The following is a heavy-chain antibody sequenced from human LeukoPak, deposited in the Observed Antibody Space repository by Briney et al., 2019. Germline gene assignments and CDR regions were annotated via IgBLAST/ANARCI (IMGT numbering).Heavy chain of an antibody. Sequence: GGSLRLSCAASGFTFSSYWMHWVRQAPGKGLVWVSSINSDGSSTRYADSVKGRFTISRDNAKNTLYLQMNSLRAEDTAVYYCARGNSGTFDYWGQGTLVTVSS. D-gene: IGHD1-26*01. CDR2: INSDGSST. V-gene: IGHV3-74*01. J-gene: IGHJ4*02. CDR1: GFTFSSYW. CDR3: ARGNSGTFDY.